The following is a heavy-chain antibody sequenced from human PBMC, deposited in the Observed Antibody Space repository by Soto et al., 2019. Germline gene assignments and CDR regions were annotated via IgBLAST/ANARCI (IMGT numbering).Heavy chain of an antibody. Sequence: QVQLQESGPGLVKPSGTLSLTCSVSGGSISSNWWSWVRQPPGNGLEWIGEIHHSGTSNYNPTRMSPVAVSQAKLKNQLSANLISVTTADTAFDSTARHIALGTMRGFHYWGHGTLVLVFS. J-gene: IGHJ4*01. V-gene: IGHV4-4*02. CDR1: GGSISSNW. D-gene: IGHD6-19*01. CDR2: IHHSGTS. CDR3: ARHIALGTMRGFHY.